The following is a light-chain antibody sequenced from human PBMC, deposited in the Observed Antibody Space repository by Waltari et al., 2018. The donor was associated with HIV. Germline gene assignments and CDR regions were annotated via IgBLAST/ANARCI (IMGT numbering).Light chain of an antibody. CDR2: EVR. Sequence: QSALTQPASVSGSPGQSITISCTGTSSDLGGYNLVSWYQQHPGKAPTLTIYEVRKRPSWVSDRLSGSKSGTTASLPSSGLQSEDEADYHCCSYAGSCGPVVFGGGTKLTVL. J-gene: IGLJ2*01. V-gene: IGLV2-23*02. CDR3: CSYAGSCGPVV. CDR1: SSDLGGYNL.